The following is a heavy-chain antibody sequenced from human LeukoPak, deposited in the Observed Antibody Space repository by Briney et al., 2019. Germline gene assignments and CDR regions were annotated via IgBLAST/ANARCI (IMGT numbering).Heavy chain of an antibody. D-gene: IGHD6-6*01. CDR1: GGSIGSHY. Sequence: SETLSLTCTVSGGSIGSHYWSWIRQPPGKGLEWIGYIYYSGSTNYNPSLKSRVTISVDTSKNQFSLKLSSVTAADTAVYYCARGLYSSSSGGSYYYYYYMDVWGKGTTVTVSS. CDR3: ARGLYSSSSGGSYYYYYYMDV. V-gene: IGHV4-59*11. J-gene: IGHJ6*03. CDR2: IYYSGST.